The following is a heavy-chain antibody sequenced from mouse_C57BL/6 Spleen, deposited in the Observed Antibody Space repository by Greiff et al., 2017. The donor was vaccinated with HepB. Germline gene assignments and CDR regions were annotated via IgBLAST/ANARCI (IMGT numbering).Heavy chain of an antibody. V-gene: IGHV8-12*01. CDR1: GFSLSTSGMG. Sequence: QVTLKVSGPGILQSSQTLSLTCSFSGFSLSTSGMGVSWIRQPSGKGLEWLAHIYWDDDKRYNPSLKSRLTISKDTSRNQVFLKITSVDTADTATYYCARRAGGSYWYFDVWGTGTTVTVSS. J-gene: IGHJ1*03. D-gene: IGHD4-1*01. CDR3: ARRAGGSYWYFDV. CDR2: IYWDDDK.